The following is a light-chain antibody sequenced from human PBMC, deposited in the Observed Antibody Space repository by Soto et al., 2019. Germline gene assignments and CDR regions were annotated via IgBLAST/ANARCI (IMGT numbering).Light chain of an antibody. CDR2: DVS. V-gene: IGLV2-14*03. CDR1: SSDVGGNKY. J-gene: IGLJ1*01. CDR3: SAFTGTTYV. Sequence: VLTQPASVSGSPGQSITISCTGTSSDVGGNKYVSWYQHYPGKAPKLMICDVSNRPSGVSNRFSGSKSGNTASLTISGLQAEDEADYYCSAFTGTTYVFGTGTKVTVL.